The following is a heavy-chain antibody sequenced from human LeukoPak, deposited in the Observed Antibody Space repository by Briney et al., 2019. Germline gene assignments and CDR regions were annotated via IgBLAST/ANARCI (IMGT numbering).Heavy chain of an antibody. Sequence: GRSLRLSCAASAASGFTFSSYAMHWVRQAPGKGLEWVAVIWYDGSNKSYGDSVKGRFTISRDNSKNTVYLQMNSLRAEDTAVYYCAKDTSGGRGYSQSLQYWGQGTLVTVSS. J-gene: IGHJ1*01. CDR1: GFTFSSYA. D-gene: IGHD3-16*01. CDR2: IWYDGSNK. V-gene: IGHV3-33*06. CDR3: AKDTSGGRGYSQSLQY.